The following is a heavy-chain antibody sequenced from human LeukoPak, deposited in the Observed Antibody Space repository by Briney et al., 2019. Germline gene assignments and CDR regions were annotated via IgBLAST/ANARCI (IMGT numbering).Heavy chain of an antibody. Sequence: SETLSLTCTVSGGSISSYYWSWIRQPPGKGLEWIGEINHSGSTNYNPSPKSRVTISVDTSKNQFSLKLSSVTAADTAVYYCARSYIAAYYYYGMDVWGQGTTVTVSS. J-gene: IGHJ6*02. CDR3: ARSYIAAYYYYGMDV. CDR2: INHSGST. CDR1: GGSISSYY. D-gene: IGHD6-13*01. V-gene: IGHV4-34*01.